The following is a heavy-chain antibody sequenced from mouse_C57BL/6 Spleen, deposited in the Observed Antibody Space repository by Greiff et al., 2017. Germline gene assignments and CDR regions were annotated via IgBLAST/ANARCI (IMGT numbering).Heavy chain of an antibody. Sequence: VQLQQSGAELVKPGASVKMSCKASGYTFTSYWITWVKQRPGQGLEWIGDIYPGSGSTNYNEKFKSKATLTVDTSSSTAYMQLSSLTSEDSAVYYCAHYDYDLYAMDYWGQGTSVTVSS. CDR3: AHYDYDLYAMDY. CDR1: GYTFTSYW. CDR2: IYPGSGST. J-gene: IGHJ4*01. D-gene: IGHD2-4*01. V-gene: IGHV1-55*01.